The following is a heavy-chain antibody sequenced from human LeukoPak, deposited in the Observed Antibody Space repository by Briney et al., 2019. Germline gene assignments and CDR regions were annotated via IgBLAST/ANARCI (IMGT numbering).Heavy chain of an antibody. D-gene: IGHD5-18*01. J-gene: IGHJ5*02. Sequence: GASVKVSCKASGYTFTGSYMHWVRQAPGQGLEWMGWINPNSGGTNYAQKFQGRVTMTRDTSISTAYMELSRLRSDDTAVYYCARDRERGYSYGYEPNWFDPWGQGTLVTVSS. CDR1: GYTFTGSY. V-gene: IGHV1-2*02. CDR3: ARDRERGYSYGYEPNWFDP. CDR2: INPNSGGT.